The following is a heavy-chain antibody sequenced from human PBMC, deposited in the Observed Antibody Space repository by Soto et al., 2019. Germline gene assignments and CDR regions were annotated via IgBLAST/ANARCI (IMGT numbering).Heavy chain of an antibody. CDR1: GYSFSDYW. CDR2: IYPGDSDT. D-gene: IGHD3-16*02. CDR3: ARRGGSYQADY. Sequence: GESLKISCKGSGYSFSDYWIGCVRQMPWKGLEWMGIIYPGDSDTIYSPSFQGQVTISADKSISTAYVQWSGLKAWDTAVYYCARRGGSYQADYWGQGTLVTVSS. J-gene: IGHJ4*02. V-gene: IGHV5-51*01.